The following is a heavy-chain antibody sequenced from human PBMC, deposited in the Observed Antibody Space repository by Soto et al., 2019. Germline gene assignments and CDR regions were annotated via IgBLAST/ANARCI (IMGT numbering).Heavy chain of an antibody. V-gene: IGHV1-46*01. CDR2: INPSGGST. Sequence: ASVKVSCKSSEYTFTDYYIHWVRQAPGQGLEWMGLINPSGGSTSYPQKFQGRVTLTRDTSTSTVYMELSSLRSEDTAVYYCARVDAWLQPKYYFDYWGQGALVTVSS. D-gene: IGHD5-12*01. CDR3: ARVDAWLQPKYYFDY. CDR1: EYTFTDYY. J-gene: IGHJ4*02.